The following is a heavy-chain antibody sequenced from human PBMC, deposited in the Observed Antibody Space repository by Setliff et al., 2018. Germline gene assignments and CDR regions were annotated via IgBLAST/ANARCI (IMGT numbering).Heavy chain of an antibody. J-gene: IGHJ3*01. CDR3: AMSSWPGRPNAFDL. Sequence: ASVKVSCKASGSPFNTYDINWVRQAPGQGLEWLGRIDLYNAGTTYAEKMETKVTMTVDTSSNIGYMELRSLTSDDTGIYFCAMSSWPGRPNAFDLWGQGTEVTVSS. CDR1: GSPFNTYD. CDR2: IDLYNAGT. D-gene: IGHD6-6*01. V-gene: IGHV1-18*01.